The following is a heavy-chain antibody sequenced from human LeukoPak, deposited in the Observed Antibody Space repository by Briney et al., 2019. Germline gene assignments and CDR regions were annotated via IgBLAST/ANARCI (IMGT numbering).Heavy chain of an antibody. D-gene: IGHD1-1*01. J-gene: IGHJ5*02. CDR1: GYSFTSYW. Sequence: GESLKISCKGSGYSFTSYWIGWVRQMPGKGLEWMGIIYPGDSDTRYSPSFQGQGTISADKSISTAYLQWSSLKASDTAMYYRARHRTVQVQPYNWFDPWGQGTLVTVSS. V-gene: IGHV5-51*01. CDR2: IYPGDSDT. CDR3: ARHRTVQVQPYNWFDP.